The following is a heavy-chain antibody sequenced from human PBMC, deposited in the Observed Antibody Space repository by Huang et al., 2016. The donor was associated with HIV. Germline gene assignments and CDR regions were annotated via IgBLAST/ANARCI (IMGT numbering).Heavy chain of an antibody. Sequence: EVQLVESGGGLIQPGGSLRLSCAASGFTVSTNYMTWVHQAPGKGLEWFSLIYSGGTTYYADPVKGRFTISRDDSENTLYLHMTSLRAGDTAVYYCAKEGDTGAALGYWGQGTLVTVS. CDR2: IYSGGTT. CDR3: AKEGDTGAALGY. D-gene: IGHD2-8*02. CDR1: GFTVSTNY. J-gene: IGHJ4*02. V-gene: IGHV3-53*01.